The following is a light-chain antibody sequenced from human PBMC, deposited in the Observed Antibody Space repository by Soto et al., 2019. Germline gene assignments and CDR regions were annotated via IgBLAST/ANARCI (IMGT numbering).Light chain of an antibody. CDR1: SGHNNYI. CDR2: VDGSGSY. V-gene: IGLV4-60*02. J-gene: IGLJ3*02. CDR3: ETWDRNHS. Sequence: QPVLTQSSSASASLGSSVKLTCTLSSGHNNYIIAWHQQQPGQAPRFLMKVDGSGSYDKGSGVPDRFSGSSSGPDRYLTISNLQFEDEADYFCETWDRNHSFGGGTKLTVL.